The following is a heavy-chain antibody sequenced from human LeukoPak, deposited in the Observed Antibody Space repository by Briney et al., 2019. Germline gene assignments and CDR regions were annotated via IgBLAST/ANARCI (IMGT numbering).Heavy chain of an antibody. CDR3: ARVPRGFYYGSGGFDY. J-gene: IGHJ4*02. CDR1: SGSTSSYY. Sequence: SETLSLTCTVSSGSTSSYYWSWIRQPPGKGLEWIGYIYYSGSTNYNPSLKSRVTISVDTSKNQFSLKLSSVTAADTAVYYCARVPRGFYYGSGGFDYWGQGTLVTVSS. V-gene: IGHV4-59*01. D-gene: IGHD3-10*01. CDR2: IYYSGST.